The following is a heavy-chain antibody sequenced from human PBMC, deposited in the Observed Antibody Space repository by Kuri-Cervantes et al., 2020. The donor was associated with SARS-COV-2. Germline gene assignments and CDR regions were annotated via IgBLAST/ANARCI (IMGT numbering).Heavy chain of an antibody. CDR2: FYYSGST. D-gene: IGHD3-22*01. V-gene: IGHV4-39*01. CDR1: GGSISSSSYY. Sequence: SETLSLTCTVSGGSISSSSYYWGWIRQPPGKGLEWIGSFYYSGSTYYNPSLKSRVTISVDTSKNQFSLKLSSVTAADTAVYYCARPRDSSGYEGWFDPWGQGTLVTVSS. CDR3: ARPRDSSGYEGWFDP. J-gene: IGHJ5*02.